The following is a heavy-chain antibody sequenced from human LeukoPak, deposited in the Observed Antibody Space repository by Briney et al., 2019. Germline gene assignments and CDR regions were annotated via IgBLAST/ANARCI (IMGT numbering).Heavy chain of an antibody. J-gene: IGHJ6*02. Sequence: SETLSLTCAVYGGSFSGYYWSWIRQPPGKGLEWIGEINHSGSTNCNPSLKSRVTISVDTSKNQFSLRLSSVTAADTAVYYCARITIFPPVYYYYGMDVWGQGTTVTVSS. V-gene: IGHV4-34*01. D-gene: IGHD3-9*01. CDR2: INHSGST. CDR1: GGSFSGYY. CDR3: ARITIFPPVYYYYGMDV.